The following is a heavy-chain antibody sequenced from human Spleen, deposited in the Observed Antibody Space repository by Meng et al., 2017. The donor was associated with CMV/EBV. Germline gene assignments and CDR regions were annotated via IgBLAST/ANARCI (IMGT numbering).Heavy chain of an antibody. D-gene: IGHD5-12*01. V-gene: IGHV1-18*01. CDR1: GYSFTTYG. Sequence: ASVKVSCKASGYSFTTYGISWVRQAPGQGPEWMGWISTHNGNTKYTQKVKGRVIMTTDTSTSTAYMELRSLRSDDTAVYYCARGASGYQVATIWDDYSYYGMDVWGQGTTVTVSS. CDR3: ARGASGYQVATIWDDYSYYGMDV. CDR2: ISTHNGNT. J-gene: IGHJ6*02.